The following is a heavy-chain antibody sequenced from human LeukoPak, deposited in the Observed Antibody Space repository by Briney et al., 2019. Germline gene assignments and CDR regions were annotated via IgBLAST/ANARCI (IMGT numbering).Heavy chain of an antibody. V-gene: IGHV3-23*01. CDR3: AKRILTGYPNYGMDV. Sequence: PGGSLRLSCAASGFTFNSYAMNWVRQAPGQGLECVSAISDSGSKTYYADSVKGRFTISRDNPKNTLYLQMNSLRAEDTAVYYCAKRILTGYPNYGMDVWGKGTTVTVSS. CDR2: ISDSGSKT. D-gene: IGHD3-9*01. J-gene: IGHJ6*04. CDR1: GFTFNSYA.